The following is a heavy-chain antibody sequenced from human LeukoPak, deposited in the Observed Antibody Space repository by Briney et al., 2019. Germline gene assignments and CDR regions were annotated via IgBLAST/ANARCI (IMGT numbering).Heavy chain of an antibody. J-gene: IGHJ4*02. V-gene: IGHV3-23*01. Sequence: PGGSLRLSCVATGLIFIDYAMSWVCQAPGKGLEGVSSMSSGAGTTFYGVSVKGRFTISRDIFNKTVHLEMKAMRAEDTAVYYCAKDPRPYYDVPVGYWGQGTLVTGSP. CDR1: GLIFIDYA. CDR3: AKDPRPYYDVPVGY. CDR2: MSSGAGTT. D-gene: IGHD3-3*01.